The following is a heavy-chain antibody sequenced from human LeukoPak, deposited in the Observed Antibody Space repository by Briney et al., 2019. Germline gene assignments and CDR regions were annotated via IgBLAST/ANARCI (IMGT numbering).Heavy chain of an antibody. CDR3: ATDKDYYDSSGYLDY. D-gene: IGHD3-22*01. CDR1: GFTFSSYA. CDR2: ISYDGSNK. V-gene: IGHV3-30*04. Sequence: RGSLRLSCAASGFTFSSYAMHWVRQAPGKGLEWVAVISYDGSNKYYADSVKGRFTISRDNSKNTLYLQMNSLRAEDTAVYYCATDKDYYDSSGYLDYWGQGTLVTVSS. J-gene: IGHJ4*02.